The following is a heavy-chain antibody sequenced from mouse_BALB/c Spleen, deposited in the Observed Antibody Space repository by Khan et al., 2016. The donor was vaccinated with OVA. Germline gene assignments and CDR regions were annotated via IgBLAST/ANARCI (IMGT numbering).Heavy chain of an antibody. D-gene: IGHD2-4*01. CDR1: GYTFTSYT. CDR3: ARRIYYEYDGAWFAY. CDR2: INPNNGYT. J-gene: IGHJ3*01. Sequence: QVQLQQPGAELARPGASVKMSCKASGYTFTSYTMPWLKERPGQGLEWIGYINPNNGYTHYNQKFKDKATLTADTSSSTAYMQLSRLTSEDSAVYYCARRIYYEYDGAWFAYWGQGTLVTVSA. V-gene: IGHV1-4*01.